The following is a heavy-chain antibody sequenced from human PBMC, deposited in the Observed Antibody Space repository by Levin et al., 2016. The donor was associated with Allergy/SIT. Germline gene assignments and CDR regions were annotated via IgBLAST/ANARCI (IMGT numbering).Heavy chain of an antibody. D-gene: IGHD6-13*01. CDR1: GFTFSSYA. J-gene: IGHJ4*02. Sequence: GESLKISCAASGFTFSSYAMSWVRQAPGKGLEWVSAISGSGGSTYYADSVKGRFTISRDNSKNTLYLQMNSLRAEDTAVYYCAKGKLSIAAAGTLGYWGQGTLVTVSS. CDR2: ISGSGGST. CDR3: AKGKLSIAAAGTLGY. V-gene: IGHV3-23*01.